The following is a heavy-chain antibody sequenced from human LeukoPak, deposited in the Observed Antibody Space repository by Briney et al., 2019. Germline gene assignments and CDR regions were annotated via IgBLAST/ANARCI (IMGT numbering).Heavy chain of an antibody. CDR2: INPSGGST. J-gene: IGHJ6*02. CDR3: ARDLLGDYGDYEVYYCGMDV. CDR1: GYTFTSYY. D-gene: IGHD4-17*01. Sequence: ASVKVSCKASGYTFTSYYMHWVRQASGQGLEWMGIINPSGGSTSYAQKFQGRVTMTRDTSTSTVYMELSSLRSEDTAVYYCARDLLGDYGDYEVYYCGMDVWGQGTTVTVSS. V-gene: IGHV1-46*01.